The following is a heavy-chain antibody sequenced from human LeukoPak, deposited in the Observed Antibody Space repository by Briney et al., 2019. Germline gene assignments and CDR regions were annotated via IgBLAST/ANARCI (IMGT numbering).Heavy chain of an antibody. Sequence: GASGTVSCKASGYTFTSYDINWVRQATGQGLEWMGWMNPNSGNTGYAQKFQGRVTMTRNTSISTAYMELSSLRSEDTAVYYCARVYVGMVQVWGLDYWGQGTLVTVSS. V-gene: IGHV1-8*01. CDR2: MNPNSGNT. D-gene: IGHD3-10*01. CDR3: ARVYVGMVQVWGLDY. CDR1: GYTFTSYD. J-gene: IGHJ4*02.